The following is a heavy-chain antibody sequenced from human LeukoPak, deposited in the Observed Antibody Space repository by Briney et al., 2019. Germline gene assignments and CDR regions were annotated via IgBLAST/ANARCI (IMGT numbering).Heavy chain of an antibody. CDR3: AKLAIVVVVAAGNYFDY. J-gene: IGHJ4*02. CDR2: ISYDGSNK. CDR1: GFTFSSYG. D-gene: IGHD2-15*01. V-gene: IGHV3-30*18. Sequence: GGSLRLSCAASGFTFSSYGMHWVRQAPGKGLEWVAVISYDGSNKYYADSVKGRFTISRDNSKNTLYLQMNSLRAEDTAVYYCAKLAIVVVVAAGNYFDYWGQGTLVTVSS.